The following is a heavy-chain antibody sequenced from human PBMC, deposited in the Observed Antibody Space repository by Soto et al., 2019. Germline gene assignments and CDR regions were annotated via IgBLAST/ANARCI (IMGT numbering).Heavy chain of an antibody. CDR1: GFSLSTSGVG. V-gene: IGHV2-5*02. CDR2: NYWDDDK. Sequence: QITLKESGPTLVRPTQTLTLTCTFSGFSLSTSGVGVGWIRQPPGKALQWLALNYWDDDKRYSPSLKSRPTITKDTSKTQVVLTMTNMDPVDTATYYCAHSRCGGDCLQSYSSHYYYGMDVWGQGTTVTVSS. CDR3: AHSRCGGDCLQSYSSHYYYGMDV. D-gene: IGHD2-21*02. J-gene: IGHJ6*02.